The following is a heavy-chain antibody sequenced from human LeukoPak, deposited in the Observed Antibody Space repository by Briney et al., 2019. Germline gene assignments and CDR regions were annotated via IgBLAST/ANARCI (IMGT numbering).Heavy chain of an antibody. CDR2: LYSNGGT. Sequence: GGSLRLSCVASGFSVSSYGMSWVRQAPGKAPEWVSLLYSNGGTYYADSVKGRFIISRDNSKNTLYLQMNNLRVVDTAVYHCVRDRAEGRAWVEFDPWGQGTVVTVSS. V-gene: IGHV3-66*03. J-gene: IGHJ5*02. CDR3: VRDRAEGRAWVEFDP. CDR1: GFSVSSYG.